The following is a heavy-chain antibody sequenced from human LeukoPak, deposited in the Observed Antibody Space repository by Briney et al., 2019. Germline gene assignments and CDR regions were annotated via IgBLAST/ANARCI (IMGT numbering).Heavy chain of an antibody. Sequence: PGGSLRLSCAASGFTFSSYSMNWVRPAPGKGLEWVSSISSSSYIYYADSVKGRFTISRDNAKNSLYLQMNSLRAEDTAVYYCAKSAYNYGMLYYFDYWGQGTLVTVSS. CDR3: AKSAYNYGMLYYFDY. V-gene: IGHV3-21*01. J-gene: IGHJ4*02. CDR1: GFTFSSYS. D-gene: IGHD5-18*01. CDR2: ISSSSYI.